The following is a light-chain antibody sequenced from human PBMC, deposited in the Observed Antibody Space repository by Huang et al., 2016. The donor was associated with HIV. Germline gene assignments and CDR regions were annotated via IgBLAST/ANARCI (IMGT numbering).Light chain of an antibody. CDR3: QQYGSSPRWT. CDR2: GAA. J-gene: IGKJ1*01. V-gene: IGKV3-20*01. Sequence: EIVLTQSPGTLSLSPGERATLSCRASQSLNSRYLACYQQKPGQAPRLLIFGAASRSTCITDRFTGSGSGTDFTLTISRLEPEDFAVYHCQQYGSSPRWTGGRGTKVEIK. CDR1: QSLNSRY.